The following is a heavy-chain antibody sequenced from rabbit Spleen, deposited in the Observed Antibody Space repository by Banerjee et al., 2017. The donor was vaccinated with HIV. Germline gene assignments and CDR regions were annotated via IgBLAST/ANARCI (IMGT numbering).Heavy chain of an antibody. CDR1: GFSFSSSYD. CDR3: ARDLVAVIGWNFNL. D-gene: IGHD1-1*01. Sequence: QEQLVESGGGLVKPGASLTLTCTASGFSFSSSYDMSWVRQAPGKGLEWIACINTATGKGVYATWAKGRFTIARTSSTTVTLQMTSLTAADTATYFCARDLVAVIGWNFNLWGPGTLVTVS. V-gene: IGHV1S45*01. J-gene: IGHJ4*01. CDR2: INTATGKG.